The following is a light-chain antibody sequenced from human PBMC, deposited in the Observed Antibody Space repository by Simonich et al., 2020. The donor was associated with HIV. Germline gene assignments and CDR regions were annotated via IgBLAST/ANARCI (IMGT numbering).Light chain of an antibody. V-gene: IGKV3-15*01. CDR2: GAS. Sequence: EIVMTQSPATLSVSPGERATLSCRASPSVSSNLAWYQQKPGQAPRLLIYGASTRATGIPARFSGSGSGTEFTLTISSMQSEDFAVYYCQQYNYWYTFGQGTKPEIK. CDR3: QQYNYWYT. CDR1: PSVSSN. J-gene: IGKJ2*01.